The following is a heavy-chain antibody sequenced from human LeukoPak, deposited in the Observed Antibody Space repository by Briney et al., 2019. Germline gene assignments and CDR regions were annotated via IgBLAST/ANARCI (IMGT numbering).Heavy chain of an antibody. CDR3: AKDINTADY. CDR2: ILGSGVST. Sequence: GGSLRVSCAASGFTFSNYAMSWVRQAPGKGLEWVSAILGSGVSTFYADSVKGRFTTSRDNSKNTLYLQMNSLRAEDTAVYYCAKDINTADYWGPGTPFTVSS. J-gene: IGHJ4*02. V-gene: IGHV3-23*01. CDR1: GFTFSNYA.